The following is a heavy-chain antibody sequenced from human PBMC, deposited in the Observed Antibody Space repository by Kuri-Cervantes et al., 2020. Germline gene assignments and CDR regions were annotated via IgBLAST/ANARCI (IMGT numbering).Heavy chain of an antibody. Sequence: GGSLRLSCAASGFTFSSYAMHWVRQAPGKGLEWVAVISYDGSNKYYADSVKGRFTISRDNSKNTLYLQMNSLRAEDTAVYYCASSIAAAGSFDYWGKGTLVTVSS. CDR1: GFTFSSYA. CDR2: ISYDGSNK. D-gene: IGHD6-13*01. CDR3: ASSIAAAGSFDY. V-gene: IGHV3-30-3*01. J-gene: IGHJ4*02.